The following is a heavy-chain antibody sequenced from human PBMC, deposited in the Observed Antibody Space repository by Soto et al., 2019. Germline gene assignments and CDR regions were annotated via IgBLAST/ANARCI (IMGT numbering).Heavy chain of an antibody. D-gene: IGHD3-22*01. CDR2: ISYDGSNK. Sequence: QVQLVESGGGVVQPGRSLRLSCAASGFTFSSYAMHWVRQAPGKGLEWVAVISYDGSNKYYADSVKGRFTISRDNSKNTLYLQMNSLRAEDTAVYYCAREDSSGYYGYWGQGTLVTVSS. J-gene: IGHJ4*02. CDR1: GFTFSSYA. V-gene: IGHV3-30-3*01. CDR3: AREDSSGYYGY.